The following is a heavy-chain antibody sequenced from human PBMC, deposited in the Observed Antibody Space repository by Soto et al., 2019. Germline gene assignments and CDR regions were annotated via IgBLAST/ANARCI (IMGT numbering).Heavy chain of an antibody. CDR1: GFTFSSYA. V-gene: IGHV3-23*01. J-gene: IGHJ4*02. CDR3: APQTLPGGVGPKRPFDY. D-gene: IGHD3-16*01. CDR2: ISGSGGST. Sequence: EVQLLESGGGLVQPGGSLRLSCAASGFTFSSYAMSWVRQAPGKGLEWVSAISGSGGSTYYADSVKGRFTISRDNSKNTLYLQMNSLRADDTAVYYCAPQTLPGGVGPKRPFDYWGEGTLVTVSS.